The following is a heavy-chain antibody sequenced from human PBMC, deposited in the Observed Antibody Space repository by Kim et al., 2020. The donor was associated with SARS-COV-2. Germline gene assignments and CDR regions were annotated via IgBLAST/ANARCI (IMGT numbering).Heavy chain of an antibody. CDR2: ISWDSGSI. Sequence: GGSLRLSCAASGFTFDDYAMHWVRQVPGKGLEWVSGISWDSGSIGYVDSVKGRFTISRDNAKNSLYLQMSGLRAEDTALYYCAKDSSGSYRFPKVDYWGQGALVTVSS. V-gene: IGHV3-9*01. CDR3: AKDSSGSYRFPKVDY. D-gene: IGHD1-26*01. CDR1: GFTFDDYA. J-gene: IGHJ4*02.